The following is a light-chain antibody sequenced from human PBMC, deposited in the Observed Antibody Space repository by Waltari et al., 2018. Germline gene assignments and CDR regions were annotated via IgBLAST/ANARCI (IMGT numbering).Light chain of an antibody. CDR1: KTLSSSY. J-gene: IGKJ1*01. V-gene: IGKV3-20*01. CDR3: QQYGSLLWS. Sequence: EIVLSQSPATLSSSPGERATLSCRTSKTLSSSYLAWYQQKPGQAPKLLIYRTSSRATGIPDRFSGSGSGTDFSLTINRLEPEDSAVYYCQQYGSLLWSFGQGTKVEIK. CDR2: RTS.